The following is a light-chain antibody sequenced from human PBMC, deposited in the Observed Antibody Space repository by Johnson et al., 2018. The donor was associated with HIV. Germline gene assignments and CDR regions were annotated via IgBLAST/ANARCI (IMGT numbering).Light chain of an antibody. J-gene: IGLJ1*01. CDR1: SSNIGNNY. Sequence: QSVLTQPPSVSAAPGQKVTISCSGSSSNIGNNYVSWYQQLPGTAPKLLIYDNNKRPSGIPDRFSGSKSGTSATLGITRLQTGDEADYYCGTWDSSLRNGFFGTAIKGTVL. CDR2: DNN. CDR3: GTWDSSLRNGF. V-gene: IGLV1-51*01.